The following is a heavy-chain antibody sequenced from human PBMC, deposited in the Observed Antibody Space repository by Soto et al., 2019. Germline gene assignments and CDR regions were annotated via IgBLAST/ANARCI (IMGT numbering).Heavy chain of an antibody. Sequence: SETLSLTCTVSGGSISSGGYYWSWIRQHPGKGLEWIGYIYYSGSTYYNPSLKSRVTISVDTSKNQFPLKLSSVTAADTAVYYCARGPRDYGDYFDYWGQGTLVTVSS. CDR2: IYYSGST. V-gene: IGHV4-31*03. CDR3: ARGPRDYGDYFDY. D-gene: IGHD4-17*01. J-gene: IGHJ4*02. CDR1: GGSISSGGYY.